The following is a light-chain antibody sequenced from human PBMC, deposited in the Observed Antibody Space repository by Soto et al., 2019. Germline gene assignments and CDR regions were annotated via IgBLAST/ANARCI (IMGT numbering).Light chain of an antibody. CDR1: QSVSSSY. CDR3: QQYGT. CDR2: GAS. Sequence: EIVLTQSPGTLSLSPGERATLSCRASQSVSSSYLAWYQQKPGQAPRLLIYGASSRATGIPDRFSGSGSGTDFTLTISRLEPEDFEVYYCQQYGTFGKGTK. J-gene: IGKJ1*01. V-gene: IGKV3-20*01.